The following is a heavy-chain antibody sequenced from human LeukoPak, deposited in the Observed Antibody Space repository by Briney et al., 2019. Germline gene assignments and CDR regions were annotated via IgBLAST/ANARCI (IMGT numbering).Heavy chain of an antibody. Sequence: PSETLSLTCTVSGGSISSYYWSWIRQPPGKGLEWIGYIYYSGSTNYNPSLTSRGTISVDTSKNQFSLKLSSVTAADTAVYYCARAGSYSSSWYSYYYYYGMDVWGQGTTVTVSS. CDR3: ARAGSYSSSWYSYYYYYGMDV. CDR1: GGSISSYY. CDR2: IYYSGST. V-gene: IGHV4-59*01. J-gene: IGHJ6*02. D-gene: IGHD6-13*01.